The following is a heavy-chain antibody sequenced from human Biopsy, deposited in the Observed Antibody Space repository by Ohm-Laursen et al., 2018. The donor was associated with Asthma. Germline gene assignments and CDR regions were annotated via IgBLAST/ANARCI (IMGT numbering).Heavy chain of an antibody. CDR3: ARPYYSDRSGYYGY. D-gene: IGHD3-22*01. V-gene: IGHV3-30*03. J-gene: IGHJ4*02. CDR1: GFTFSTYG. Sequence: SLRLSCTASGFTFSTYGMRWVRQAPGKGLEWVAVISYDGFNKDYGDSVKGRFTISRDNSKNTLYLQMNSLRAEDTAVYFCARPYYSDRSGYYGYWGQGTLVTVSS. CDR2: ISYDGFNK.